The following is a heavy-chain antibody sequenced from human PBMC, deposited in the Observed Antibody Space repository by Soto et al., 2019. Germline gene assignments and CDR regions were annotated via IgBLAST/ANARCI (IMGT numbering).Heavy chain of an antibody. V-gene: IGHV1-2*02. CDR3: EGGSYYEYYYYGMDV. D-gene: IGHD1-26*01. CDR1: GYTFTGYY. Sequence: ASVKVSCRASGYTFTGYYMHWVRQSPGQGLEWMGWIKPNSGGTNYAQKFQGRVTMTRDTSISTAYMQLSRLRSDDKAVYYCEGGSYYEYYYYGMDVWGQGTTVPVYS. J-gene: IGHJ6*02. CDR2: IKPNSGGT.